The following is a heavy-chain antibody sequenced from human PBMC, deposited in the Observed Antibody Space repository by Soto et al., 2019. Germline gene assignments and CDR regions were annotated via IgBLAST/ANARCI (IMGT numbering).Heavy chain of an antibody. J-gene: IGHJ6*03. CDR3: ARGGYCSGGSCYYYYMDV. V-gene: IGHV5-51*01. CDR1: GYSFTNYW. Sequence: GESLKLSCKGSGYSFTNYWIGWVRQMPGKGLEWMGIIYPGDSDTRYSPSFQGQVTISADKSISTAYLQWSSLKASDTAMYYCARGGYCSGGSCYYYYMDVWGKGTTVTVSS. CDR2: IYPGDSDT. D-gene: IGHD2-15*01.